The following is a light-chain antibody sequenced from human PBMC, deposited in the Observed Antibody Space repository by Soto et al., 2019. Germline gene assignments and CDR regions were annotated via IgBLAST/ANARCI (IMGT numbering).Light chain of an antibody. Sequence: EIVMTQSPATLSASPGERATLSCRASQSVSSNLAWYQQKPGQAPRLLIFGASTRATGIPARFRGSGSKTEFNLTISSLQSEDFAVYYCQHYNNWPPWTFSQGTKVEIK. CDR3: QHYNNWPPWT. CDR2: GAS. V-gene: IGKV3-15*01. CDR1: QSVSSN. J-gene: IGKJ1*01.